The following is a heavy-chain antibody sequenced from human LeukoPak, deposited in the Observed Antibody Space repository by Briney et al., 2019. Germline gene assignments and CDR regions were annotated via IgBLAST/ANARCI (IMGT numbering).Heavy chain of an antibody. CDR1: GYTFPSYD. Sequence: ASVKVSCKASGYTFPSYDINWVRQATGQGLEWMGWMNPNCSNKGYAQKFQGRVTITRNTSISTAYMELSSLRSEDTAVYYCARGPSEVGAFDIWGQGTMVTVSS. CDR2: MNPNCSNK. CDR3: ARGPSEVGAFDI. J-gene: IGHJ3*02. V-gene: IGHV1-8*03. D-gene: IGHD1-26*01.